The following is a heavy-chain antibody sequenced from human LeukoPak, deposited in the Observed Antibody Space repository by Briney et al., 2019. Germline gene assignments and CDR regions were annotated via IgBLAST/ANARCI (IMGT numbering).Heavy chain of an antibody. CDR3: ASGVPIWSGYQAPVGWFDP. J-gene: IGHJ5*02. D-gene: IGHD3-3*01. CDR2: IYYSGST. CDR1: GGSISSSSYY. V-gene: IGHV4-61*05. Sequence: SETLSLTCTVSGGSISSSSYYWGWIRQPPGKGLEWIGYIYYSGSTNYNPSLRSRVTISVDTSKNQFSLKLSSVTAADTAVYYCASGVPIWSGYQAPVGWFDPWGQGTLVTVSS.